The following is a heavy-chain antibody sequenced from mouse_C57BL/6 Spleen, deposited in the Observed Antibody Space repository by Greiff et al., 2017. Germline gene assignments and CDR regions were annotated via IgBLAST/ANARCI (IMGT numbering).Heavy chain of an antibody. CDR2: IYPGDGDT. J-gene: IGHJ2*01. Sequence: VQLKKVGQERVKPVASVKISCKASGYAFSSSWMNWVKQRPGKGLEWIGRIYPGDGDTNYNGKFKGKATLTADKSSSTAYMQLSSLTSEDSAVYFCARWDQLDYFDYWGQGTTLTVSS. CDR1: GYAFSSSW. V-gene: IGHV1-82*01. CDR3: ARWDQLDYFDY. D-gene: IGHD4-1*01.